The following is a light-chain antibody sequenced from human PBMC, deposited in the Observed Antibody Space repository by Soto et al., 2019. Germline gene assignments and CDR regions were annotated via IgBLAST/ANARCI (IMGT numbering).Light chain of an antibody. V-gene: IGKV3-15*01. J-gene: IGKJ4*01. CDR2: GAS. CDR3: QQYNNWPPPLT. CDR1: QSVTSN. Sequence: EIVMTHSPATLAVSPGERATLSCSASQSVTSNLAWYQQKPGQAPRLLIYGASTRATGIPARFSGSGSGTEFTLTISSLQSEDFAVYYCQQYNNWPPPLTFGGGTKVEIK.